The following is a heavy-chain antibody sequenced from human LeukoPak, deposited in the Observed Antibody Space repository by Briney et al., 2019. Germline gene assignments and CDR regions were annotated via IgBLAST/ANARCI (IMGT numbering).Heavy chain of an antibody. Sequence: GGSLRLSCAASGFTFSSYWMHWVRQAPGKGLVWVSRINSDGSSTIYADSVKGRFTISRYNAKSTLYLQMNSLRAEDTAVYYCARDSTGYSTSWYYFDYWGQGNLVTVSS. V-gene: IGHV3-74*01. D-gene: IGHD6-13*01. J-gene: IGHJ4*02. CDR1: GFTFSSYW. CDR2: INSDGSST. CDR3: ARDSTGYSTSWYYFDY.